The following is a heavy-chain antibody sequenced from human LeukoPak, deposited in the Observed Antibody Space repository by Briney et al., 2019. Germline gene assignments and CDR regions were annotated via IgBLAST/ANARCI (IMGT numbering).Heavy chain of an antibody. CDR3: ARLGPFYDSSSYGDYNWFDP. J-gene: IGHJ5*02. CDR1: GYTFSSYA. D-gene: IGHD3-22*01. Sequence: SVKVSCKASGYTFSSYAISWVRQAPGQGLEWMGGIIPIFGTANYAQKFQGRVTITADESTSTAYMELSSLRSEDTAVYYCARLGPFYDSSSYGDYNWFDPWGQGTLVTVSS. V-gene: IGHV1-69*13. CDR2: IIPIFGTA.